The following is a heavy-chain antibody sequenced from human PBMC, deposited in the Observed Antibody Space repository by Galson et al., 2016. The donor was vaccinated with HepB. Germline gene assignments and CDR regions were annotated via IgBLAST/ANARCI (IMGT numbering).Heavy chain of an antibody. CDR2: IYHSGRA. D-gene: IGHD2/OR15-2a*01. Sequence: LRLSCAASGDSISSGGYSWSWIRQPPGKGLERIGYIYHSGRANYNPPLKSRVTISVDTSNNHFSLRLTSVTAADTALYYCARQYWGGPSDYWGQGILVTVSS. V-gene: IGHV4-30-2*01. CDR1: GDSISSGGYS. CDR3: ARQYWGGPSDY. J-gene: IGHJ4*02.